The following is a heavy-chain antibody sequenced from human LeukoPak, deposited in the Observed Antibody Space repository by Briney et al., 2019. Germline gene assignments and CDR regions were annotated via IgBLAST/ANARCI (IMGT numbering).Heavy chain of an antibody. J-gene: IGHJ6*03. D-gene: IGHD6-13*01. CDR3: AKDHSSSWYRGTYRYYYYYMDV. Sequence: PGGSLRLSCAASGFTFSSYGMHWVRQAPGKGLEWVAFIRYDGSNKYYADSVKGRFTISRDNSKNTLYLQMNSLRAEDTAVYYCAKDHSSSWYRGTYRYYYYYMDVWGKGTTVTVSS. CDR1: GFTFSSYG. V-gene: IGHV3-30*02. CDR2: IRYDGSNK.